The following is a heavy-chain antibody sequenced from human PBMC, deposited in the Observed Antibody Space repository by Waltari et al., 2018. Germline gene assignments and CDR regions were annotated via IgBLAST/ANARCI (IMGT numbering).Heavy chain of an antibody. CDR2: IYYSGST. CDR3: ARDRGTAAGSPFDY. D-gene: IGHD6-13*01. CDR1: GGSISSSSYY. Sequence: QLQLQESGPGLVKPSETLSLTCTVSGGSISSSSYYWGWIRKPPGKGLEWIGSIYYSGSTYYNPSLKSRVTISVDTSKNQFSLKLSSVTAADTAVYYCARDRGTAAGSPFDYWGQGTLVTVSS. J-gene: IGHJ4*02. V-gene: IGHV4-39*07.